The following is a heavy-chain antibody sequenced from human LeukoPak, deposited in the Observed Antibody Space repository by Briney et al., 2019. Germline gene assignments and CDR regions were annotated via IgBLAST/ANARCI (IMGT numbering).Heavy chain of an antibody. CDR2: ISSSSSTI. V-gene: IGHV3-48*01. CDR3: AKDFSVYYHDSRVLDY. CDR1: GFTFSSYS. J-gene: IGHJ4*02. D-gene: IGHD3-22*01. Sequence: PGGSLRLSCAASGFTFSSYSMNWVRQAPGKGLEWVSYISSSSSTIYYADSVKGRFTISRDNSKNTLYLQMNSLRAEDTAVYYCAKDFSVYYHDSRVLDYWGQGTLVTVSS.